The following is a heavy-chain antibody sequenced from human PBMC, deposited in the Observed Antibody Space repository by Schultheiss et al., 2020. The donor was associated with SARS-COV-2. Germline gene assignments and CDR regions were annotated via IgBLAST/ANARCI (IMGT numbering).Heavy chain of an antibody. CDR2: IYYSGST. Sequence: SETLSLTCTVSGGSISSSSYYWSWIRQPPGKGLEWIGYIYYSGSTNYNPSLKSRVTISVDTSKNQFSLKLSSVTAADTAVYYCARSLSMPPYVADAFDIWGQGTMVTVSS. CDR1: GGSISSSSYY. V-gene: IGHV4-61*05. CDR3: ARSLSMPPYVADAFDI. D-gene: IGHD2-2*01. J-gene: IGHJ3*02.